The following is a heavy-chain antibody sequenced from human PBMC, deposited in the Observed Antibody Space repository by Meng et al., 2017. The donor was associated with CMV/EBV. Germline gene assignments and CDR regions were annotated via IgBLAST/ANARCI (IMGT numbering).Heavy chain of an antibody. D-gene: IGHD2-2*01. V-gene: IGHV1-69*05. Sequence: SVKVSCKASGGTFSSHAISWVRQAPGQGLEWMGGIIPIFGTANYAQKFQGRVTITTDESTSTAYMELSSLRSEDTAVYYCARGQSRIVVPAASVDYYYGMDVWGQGTTVTVSS. J-gene: IGHJ6*02. CDR1: GGTFSSHA. CDR3: ARGQSRIVVPAASVDYYYGMDV. CDR2: IIPIFGTA.